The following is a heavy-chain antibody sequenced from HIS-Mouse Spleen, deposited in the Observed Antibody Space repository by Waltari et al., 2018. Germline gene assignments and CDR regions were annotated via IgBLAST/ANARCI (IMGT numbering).Heavy chain of an antibody. CDR3: AREIPYSSSWYDWYFDL. D-gene: IGHD6-13*01. CDR1: GGSISSRSYH. V-gene: IGHV4-39*07. CDR2: IYYSGST. J-gene: IGHJ2*01. Sequence: QLQLQESGPGLVKPSETLSLTCTVPGGSISSRSYHWGRIRQPPGKGLEWIGSIYYSGSTYYNPSLKSRVTISVDTSKNQFSLKLSSVTAADTAVYYCAREIPYSSSWYDWYFDLWGRGTLVTVSS.